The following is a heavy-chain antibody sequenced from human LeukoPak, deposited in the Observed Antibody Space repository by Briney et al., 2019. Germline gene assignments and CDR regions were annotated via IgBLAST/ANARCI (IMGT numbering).Heavy chain of an antibody. CDR3: ARRAGAYSHPYDY. J-gene: IGHJ4*02. Sequence: SGGSLRLSCAASGFTFSSYSMNWVRQAPGKGLVWVSRINSDGSSTSYADSVKGRFTISRDNSKNTLYLQMNSLRAEDTAVYYCARRAGAYSHPYDYWGRGTLVTVSS. CDR1: GFTFSSYS. D-gene: IGHD4/OR15-4a*01. V-gene: IGHV3-74*01. CDR2: INSDGSST.